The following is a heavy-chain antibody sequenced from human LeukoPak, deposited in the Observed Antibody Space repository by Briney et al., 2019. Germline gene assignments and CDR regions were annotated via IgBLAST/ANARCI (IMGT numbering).Heavy chain of an antibody. CDR2: ISAYNGNT. D-gene: IGHD4-17*01. CDR3: ARKTDGDYQYFQH. J-gene: IGHJ1*01. CDR1: GYTFTSYG. Sequence: AASVKVSCKASGYTFTSYGVSWVRQAPGQGLEWMGWISAYNGNTNYAQKLQGRVTMTTDTSTSTAYMELRSLRSDDTAVYYCARKTDGDYQYFQHWGQGTLVTVSS. V-gene: IGHV1-18*01.